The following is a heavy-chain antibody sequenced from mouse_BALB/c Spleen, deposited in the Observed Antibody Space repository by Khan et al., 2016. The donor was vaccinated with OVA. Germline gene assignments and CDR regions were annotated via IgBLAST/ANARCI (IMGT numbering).Heavy chain of an antibody. CDR1: GFTFSSYS. J-gene: IGHJ3*01. CDR3: ASHLTVSFAY. D-gene: IGHD4-1*01. CDR2: ISSGGDYT. V-gene: IGHV5-6*01. Sequence: EVQLVESGGDLVKPGGSLKLSCAASGFTFSSYSMSWVRQTPDKRLEWVATISSGGDYTYYPDNVKGRFTISRDNAKNTLYLQMSSRKSEDTAMYYCASHLTVSFAYWGQGTLVTVSA.